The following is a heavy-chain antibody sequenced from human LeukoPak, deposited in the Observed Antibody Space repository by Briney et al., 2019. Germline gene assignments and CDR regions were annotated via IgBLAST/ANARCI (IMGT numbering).Heavy chain of an antibody. V-gene: IGHV4-59*01. D-gene: IGHD3-10*01. Sequence: SETLSLTCTVSGGSISSYYWSWIRQPPGKGLEWIGYIYDSGSTNYNPSLKSRVTISVDTSKNQFSLKLSSVTAADTAVYYCARYYYGSGSLDPWGQGTLVTVSS. CDR2: IYDSGST. J-gene: IGHJ5*02. CDR1: GGSISSYY. CDR3: ARYYYGSGSLDP.